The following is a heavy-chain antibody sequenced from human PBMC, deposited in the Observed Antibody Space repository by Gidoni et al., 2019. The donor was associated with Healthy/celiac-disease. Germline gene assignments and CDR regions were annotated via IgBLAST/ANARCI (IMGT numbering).Heavy chain of an antibody. D-gene: IGHD6-6*01. Sequence: IRQAPGKGLEWVSYISSSSSYTNYADSVKGRFTISRDNAKNSLYLQMNSLRAEDTAVYYCARGEAQFDPWGQGTLVTVSS. V-gene: IGHV3-11*05. CDR3: ARGEAQFDP. CDR2: ISSSSSYT. J-gene: IGHJ5*02.